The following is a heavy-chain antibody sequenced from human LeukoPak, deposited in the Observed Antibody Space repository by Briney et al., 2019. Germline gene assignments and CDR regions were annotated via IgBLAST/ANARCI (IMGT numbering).Heavy chain of an antibody. CDR2: IIPIFGTA. J-gene: IGHJ4*02. V-gene: IGHV1-69*05. Sequence: ASVKVSCKASGGTFSSCAISWVRQAPGQGLEWMGGIIPIFGTANYAQKFQGRVTITTDESTSTAYMELSSLRSEDTAVYYCARVGGRIAAAGTDLLGYFDYWGQGTLVTVSS. D-gene: IGHD6-13*01. CDR1: GGTFSSCA. CDR3: ARVGGRIAAAGTDLLGYFDY.